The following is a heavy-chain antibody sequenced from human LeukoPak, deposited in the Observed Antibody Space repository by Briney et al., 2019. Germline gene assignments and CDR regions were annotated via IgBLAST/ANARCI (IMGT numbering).Heavy chain of an antibody. D-gene: IGHD3-22*01. Sequence: PGGSLRLSCAASGFTVSSNYMSWVRQAPRKGLEWGSVIYSGGRTYYADSVKGRFTISRDNSKNTLYLQMNSLRAEDTAVYYCARERSHYYDSSGYYRYYFDYWGQGTLVTVSS. V-gene: IGHV3-53*01. J-gene: IGHJ4*02. CDR3: ARERSHYYDSSGYYRYYFDY. CDR2: IYSGGRT. CDR1: GFTVSSNY.